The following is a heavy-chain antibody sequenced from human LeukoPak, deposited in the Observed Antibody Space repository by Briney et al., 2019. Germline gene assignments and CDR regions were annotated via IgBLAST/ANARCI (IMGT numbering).Heavy chain of an antibody. Sequence: PGGSLRLSCAASGFTFSSYNMNWVRQAPGKGLEWVSSISSSSSYIYYAESVKGRFTISRDNAENSLYLQMNSLRAEDTAVYYCARVSRYCGSTICCGDVWGKGTTVTVSS. CDR2: ISSSSSYI. J-gene: IGHJ6*04. V-gene: IGHV3-21*01. CDR1: GFTFSSYN. CDR3: ARVSRYCGSTICCGDV. D-gene: IGHD2-2*01.